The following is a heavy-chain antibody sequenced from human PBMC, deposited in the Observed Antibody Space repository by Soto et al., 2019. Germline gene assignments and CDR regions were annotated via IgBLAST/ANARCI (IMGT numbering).Heavy chain of an antibody. Sequence: LRLSCAASGFTFRSYEMNWVRQAPGKGLEWVSYISSSGSTIYYADSVKGRFTISRDNAKNSLYLQMNSLRAEDTAVYYCARDHKAGYYYYGMDVWGQGTTVTVSS. J-gene: IGHJ6*02. V-gene: IGHV3-48*03. CDR2: ISSSGSTI. CDR3: ARDHKAGYYYYGMDV. CDR1: GFTFRSYE.